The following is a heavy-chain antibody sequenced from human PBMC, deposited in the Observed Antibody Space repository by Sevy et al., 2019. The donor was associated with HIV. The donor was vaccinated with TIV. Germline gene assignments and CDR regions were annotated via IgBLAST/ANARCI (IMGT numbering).Heavy chain of an antibody. CDR2: IYYSGST. CDR1: GGSISSYY. Sequence: SETLSLTCTVSGGSISSYYWGWIWQPPGKGLEWIGKIYYSGSTNYNPSLKSRVTISVDTSKNQFSLKLSSVTAADTAVYYCARDKGVDGMDVWGQGTTVTVSS. V-gene: IGHV4-59*01. CDR3: ARDKGVDGMDV. D-gene: IGHD3-10*01. J-gene: IGHJ6*02.